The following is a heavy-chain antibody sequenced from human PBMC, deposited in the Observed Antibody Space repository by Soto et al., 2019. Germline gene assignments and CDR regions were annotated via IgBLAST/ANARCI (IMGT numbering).Heavy chain of an antibody. V-gene: IGHV4-59*01. D-gene: IGHD3-22*01. Sequence: SETLSLTCTFSGCSISSYYWSWIRQPPGKGLEWIGYIYYSGSTNYNPSLKSRVTISVDTSKNQFSLKLSSVTAADTAVYYCAREGYSSGYYYYYGMDVWGQGTTVTVSS. CDR1: GCSISSYY. CDR3: AREGYSSGYYYYYGMDV. J-gene: IGHJ6*02. CDR2: IYYSGST.